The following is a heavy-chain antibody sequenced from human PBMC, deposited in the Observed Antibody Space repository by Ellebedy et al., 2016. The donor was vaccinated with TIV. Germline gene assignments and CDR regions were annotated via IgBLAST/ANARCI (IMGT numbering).Heavy chain of an antibody. CDR2: IYSGGST. CDR1: GFTVSSNY. J-gene: IGHJ6*02. Sequence: GESLKISXAASGFTVSSNYMSWVRQAPGKGLEWVSVIYSGGSTYYADSVKGRFTISRDNSKNTLYLQMNSLRAEDTAVYYCARGGYSSSWYALTPHEAYYYYGMDVWGQGTTVTVSS. V-gene: IGHV3-66*01. CDR3: ARGGYSSSWYALTPHEAYYYYGMDV. D-gene: IGHD6-13*01.